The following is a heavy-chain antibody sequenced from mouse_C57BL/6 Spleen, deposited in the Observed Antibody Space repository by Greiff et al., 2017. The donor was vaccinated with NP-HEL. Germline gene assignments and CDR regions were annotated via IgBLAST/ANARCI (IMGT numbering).Heavy chain of an antibody. J-gene: IGHJ2*01. D-gene: IGHD2-1*01. V-gene: IGHV1-15*01. CDR2: IDPETGGT. CDR3: TIGNYNY. Sequence: VQLQQSGAELVRPGASVTLSCKASGYTFTDYEMHWVKQTPVHGLEWIGAIDPETGGTAYNQKFKGKAILTADKTALTAYMELRSLTSDASAVYSCTIGNYNYWGQGTTLTVSS. CDR1: GYTFTDYE.